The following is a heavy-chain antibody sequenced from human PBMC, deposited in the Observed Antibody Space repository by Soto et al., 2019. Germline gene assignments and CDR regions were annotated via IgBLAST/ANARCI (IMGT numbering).Heavy chain of an antibody. V-gene: IGHV3-30-3*01. CDR1: GFTFSSYA. Sequence: GGSLRLSCAASGFTFSSYAMHWARQAPGKGLEWVAVISYDGSNKYYADSVKGRFTISRDNSKNTLYLQMNSLRAEDTAVYYCARDRYNPPYYYGMDVWGQGTTVTVSS. D-gene: IGHD1-1*01. J-gene: IGHJ6*02. CDR2: ISYDGSNK. CDR3: ARDRYNPPYYYGMDV.